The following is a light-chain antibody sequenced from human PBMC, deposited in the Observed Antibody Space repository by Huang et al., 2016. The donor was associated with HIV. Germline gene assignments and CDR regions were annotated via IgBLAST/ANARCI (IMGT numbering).Light chain of an antibody. CDR3: QQRSIWPALT. V-gene: IGKV3-11*02. Sequence: IVLTQSPATLSLSPVERAALSCRASQCVDSYLAWSQQKLGQAPRLLIYDASKRATGIPARFSGSGSGRDFTLTISGVEPEDSAVYYCQQRSIWPALTFGGGTMVEIK. CDR2: DAS. CDR1: QCVDSY. J-gene: IGKJ4*01.